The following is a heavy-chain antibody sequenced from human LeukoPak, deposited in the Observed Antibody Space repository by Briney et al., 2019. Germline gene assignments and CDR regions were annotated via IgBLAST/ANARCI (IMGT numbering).Heavy chain of an antibody. D-gene: IGHD4-17*01. CDR2: VSDTGST. CDR1: GGSISSSSCF. V-gene: IGHV4-39*01. CDR3: ATHCADSFY. Sequence: PSETLSLTCTVSGGSISSSSCFWGWIRQPPGKGLEWIASVSDTGSTYYNPSLPSLKSRVSISAATSKNQFSLKLTSVTAADTALFYCATHCADSFYWGQGTLVTVSS. J-gene: IGHJ4*02.